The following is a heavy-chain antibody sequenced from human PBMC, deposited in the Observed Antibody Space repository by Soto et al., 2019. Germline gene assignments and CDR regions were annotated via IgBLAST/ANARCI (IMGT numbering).Heavy chain of an antibody. J-gene: IGHJ4*02. D-gene: IGHD6-19*01. CDR2: IIPIFGTA. V-gene: IGHV1-69*13. CDR1: GGTLSIYG. CDR3: ARDRQWMDETYHYFDY. Sequence: ASVKVSCKAHGGTLSIYGISWERHAPGERLEWRGGIIPIFGTANYAQKFQGRVTITADESTSTAYMELSSLRSEDTAVYYCARDRQWMDETYHYFDYWGQGTLVTVCS.